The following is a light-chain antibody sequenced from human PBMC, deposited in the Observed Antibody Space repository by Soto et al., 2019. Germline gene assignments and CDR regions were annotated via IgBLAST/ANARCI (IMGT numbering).Light chain of an antibody. CDR2: GAP. CDR1: HIVSSD. V-gene: IGKV3-15*01. J-gene: IGKJ1*01. Sequence: EIVMKQAPATLSVAPGERATVSGRASHIVSSDLGWYQQKPAQARRLLIYGAPNRATGIPARFSGSGSGTEFTLTIRSLQSEDFAVYYCQQYNNWPRFGQGTKVDIK. CDR3: QQYNNWPR.